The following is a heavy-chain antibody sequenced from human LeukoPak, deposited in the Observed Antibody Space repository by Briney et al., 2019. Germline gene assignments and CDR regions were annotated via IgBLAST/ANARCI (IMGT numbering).Heavy chain of an antibody. V-gene: IGHV3-23*01. Sequence: GSLRLSCAASGFTFSSYAMSWVRQAPGKGLEWVSAISGSGGSTYYADSVKGRFTISRDNSKNTLYLQMNSLRAEDTAVYYCAKDTEDTYYYDSSGYPGVCWGQGTLVTVSS. D-gene: IGHD3-22*01. CDR3: AKDTEDTYYYDSSGYPGVC. CDR1: GFTFSSYA. J-gene: IGHJ4*02. CDR2: ISGSGGST.